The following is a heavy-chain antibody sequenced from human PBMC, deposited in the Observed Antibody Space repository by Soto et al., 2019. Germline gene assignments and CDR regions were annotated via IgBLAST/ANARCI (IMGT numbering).Heavy chain of an antibody. CDR2: ISYDVSNK. CDR3: AKDLAIEAAGTAFNP. J-gene: IGHJ5*02. Sequence: QVQLVEAGGGVVQPGRSLRLSCAASGFTFSSYGIHWVRQAPGKGLEWVAGISYDVSNKSDADSVKGRFTISRDNSKNTLYMQMNSLRAEDTAVYYCAKDLAIEAAGTAFNPWSQGTMVNVST. D-gene: IGHD6-13*01. CDR1: GFTFSSYG. V-gene: IGHV3-30*18.